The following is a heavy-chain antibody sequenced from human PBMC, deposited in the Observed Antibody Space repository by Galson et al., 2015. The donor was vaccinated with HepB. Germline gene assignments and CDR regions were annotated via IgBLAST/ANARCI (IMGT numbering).Heavy chain of an antibody. V-gene: IGHV3-13*04. Sequence: SLRLSCAASGFTLSSHDMHWVRQATGKGLEWVSHIGFAGGTYYSGSVKGRFIISRENAKNSLYPQMNSLRAGDTTVYYCTRVCTGGSCSGYHGMDVWGQGTTVTVSS. CDR3: TRVCTGGSCSGYHGMDV. CDR1: GFTLSSHD. D-gene: IGHD2-15*01. CDR2: IGFAGGT. J-gene: IGHJ6*02.